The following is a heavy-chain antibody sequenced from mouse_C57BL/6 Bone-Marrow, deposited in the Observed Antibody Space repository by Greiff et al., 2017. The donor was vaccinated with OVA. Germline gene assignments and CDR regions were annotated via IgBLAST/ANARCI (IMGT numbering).Heavy chain of an antibody. CDR2: ISSGGSYT. V-gene: IGHV5-6*01. D-gene: IGHD2-4*01. CDR1: GFTFSSYG. CDR3: ARRIYYDYDAWFAY. Sequence: DVQLVESGGDLVKPGGSLKLSCAASGFTFSSYGMSWVRQTPDKRLEWVATISSGGSYTYYPDSVKGRFTISRDNAKNTLYLQMSSLKSEDTAMYYCARRIYYDYDAWFAYWGQGTLVTVSA. J-gene: IGHJ3*01.